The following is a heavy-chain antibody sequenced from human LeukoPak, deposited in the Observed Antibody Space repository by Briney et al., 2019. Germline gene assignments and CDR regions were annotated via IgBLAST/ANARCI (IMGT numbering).Heavy chain of an antibody. CDR3: ARDLVPGY. CDR2: IYHSGST. V-gene: IGHV4-59*01. J-gene: IGHJ4*02. CDR1: GGPISSYY. Sequence: SETLSLTCTVSGGPISSYYWSWIRQPPGKGLEWIGYIYHSGSTNYNPSLKSRVTISVDTSKNQFSLKLSSVTAADTAVYYCARDLVPGYWGQGTLVTVSS.